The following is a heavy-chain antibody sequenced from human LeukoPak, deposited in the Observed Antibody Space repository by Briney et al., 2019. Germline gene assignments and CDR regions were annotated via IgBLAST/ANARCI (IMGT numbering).Heavy chain of an antibody. Sequence: GGSLRLSCAASGFTFSSYAMHWVRQAPGKGLEWVAVISYDGSNKYYADSVKGRFTISRDNSKNTLYLQMNSLRAEDTAVYYCARASRYCSSTSCYQYYFDYWGQGTLVIVSS. CDR2: ISYDGSNK. CDR3: ARASRYCSSTSCYQYYFDY. CDR1: GFTFSSYA. J-gene: IGHJ4*02. V-gene: IGHV3-30-3*01. D-gene: IGHD2-2*01.